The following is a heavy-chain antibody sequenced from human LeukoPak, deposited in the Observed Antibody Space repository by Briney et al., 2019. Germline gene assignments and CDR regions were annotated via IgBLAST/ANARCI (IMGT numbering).Heavy chain of an antibody. J-gene: IGHJ4*02. CDR2: IKSRTDGGTT. Sequence: GGSLRLSCAASGFTFSDSWMNWVRQAPGKGLEWVGRIKSRTDGGTTNYAGPVKGRFTISRDDSKNTLYLQMNSLKTEDTAVYYCTTTGSRRYYYYFDFWGQGALVTVSS. D-gene: IGHD1-26*01. CDR3: TTTGSRRYYYYFDF. V-gene: IGHV3-15*01. CDR1: GFTFSDSW.